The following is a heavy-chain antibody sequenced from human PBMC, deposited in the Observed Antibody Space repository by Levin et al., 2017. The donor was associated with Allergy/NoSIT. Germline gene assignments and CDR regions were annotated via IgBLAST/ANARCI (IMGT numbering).Heavy chain of an antibody. D-gene: IGHD5-12*01. CDR3: SRPMAVAYMHFDP. CDR2: IRSEAHGGTS. J-gene: IGHJ5*02. CDR1: GFNFADYA. V-gene: IGHV3-49*03. Sequence: PGGSLRLSCSASGFNFADYATSWFRQTPGKGLEWVGFIRSEAHGGTSELAASVKGRFTLSRDESKSIAYLQMNSLQIEDTAVYYCSRPMAVAYMHFDPWGQGTLVTVSS.